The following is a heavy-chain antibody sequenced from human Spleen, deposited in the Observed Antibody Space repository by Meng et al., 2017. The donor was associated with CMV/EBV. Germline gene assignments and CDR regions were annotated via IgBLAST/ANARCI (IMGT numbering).Heavy chain of an antibody. J-gene: IGHJ5*02. Sequence: SVKVSCKASGGTFSSYAISWVRQAPGQGLEWMGGIIPIFGTANYAQKFQGRVTITTDESTSTAYMELSSLRSEDTAVYYCARALYCSSTSCSREGWFDPWAREPWSPSPQ. D-gene: IGHD2-2*01. CDR1: GGTFSSYA. CDR2: IIPIFGTA. V-gene: IGHV1-69*05. CDR3: ARALYCSSTSCSREGWFDP.